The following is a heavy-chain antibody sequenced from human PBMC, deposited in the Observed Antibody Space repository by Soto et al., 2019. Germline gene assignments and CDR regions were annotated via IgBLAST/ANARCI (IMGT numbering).Heavy chain of an antibody. CDR1: GGSISSYY. CDR3: ARFLRWPGYYGMDV. D-gene: IGHD2-21*01. V-gene: IGHV4-59*01. Sequence: QVQLQESGPGLVKPSETLSLTCTVSGGSISSYYWSWIRQPPGKGLEWIGYIYYSGSTNYHPSLKRRVTISVDTSKNQFSLELSSVTAADTAVYYCARFLRWPGYYGMDVWGQGTTVTVSS. J-gene: IGHJ6*02. CDR2: IYYSGST.